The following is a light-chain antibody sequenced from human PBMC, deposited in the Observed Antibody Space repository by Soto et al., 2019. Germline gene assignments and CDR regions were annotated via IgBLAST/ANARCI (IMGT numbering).Light chain of an antibody. CDR2: GAS. J-gene: IGKJ1*01. Sequence: ETLMTQSPATLSVSPGERATLSCRASQGVNNNLAWYQQKLGQAPRVLIYGASTRATGIPARFTGSGSGTEFILTITSLQSEDSAVYYCQEYNTWPWTFGQGTKVEFK. CDR1: QGVNNN. CDR3: QEYNTWPWT. V-gene: IGKV3-15*01.